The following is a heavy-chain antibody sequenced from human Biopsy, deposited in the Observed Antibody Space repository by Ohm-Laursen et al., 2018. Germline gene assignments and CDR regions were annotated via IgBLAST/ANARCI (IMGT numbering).Heavy chain of an antibody. V-gene: IGHV4-59*01. CDR3: ARMPHFDY. Sequence: SETLYLTWSVSGGSISGYHWSWIRKSPGKGLEWLAYISYTGGITSNPSLNGRATMSLDTSKNQFSLRLIYLTAADTAVYYCARMPHFDYWGQGILVTVSS. CDR2: ISYTGGI. J-gene: IGHJ4*02. CDR1: GGSISGYH. D-gene: IGHD2-2*01.